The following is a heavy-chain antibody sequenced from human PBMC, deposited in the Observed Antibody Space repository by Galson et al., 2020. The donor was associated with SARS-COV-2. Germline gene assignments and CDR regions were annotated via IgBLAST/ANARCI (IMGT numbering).Heavy chain of an antibody. V-gene: IGHV6-1*01. CDR2: TYYRSRWYN. J-gene: IGHJ3*02. CDR1: GDSVSSNSAA. Sequence: SQPLSLTCAISGDSVSSNSAAWNWIRQSPSRGLEWLGRTYYRSRWYNDYAVSVKSRITINADTSKNQFSLQLNSVTPEDTAVYYCTRSREADEDRDYYDSSGYYYGHAFDIWGQGTVVTVSS. CDR3: TRSREADEDRDYYDSSGYYYGHAFDI. D-gene: IGHD3-22*01.